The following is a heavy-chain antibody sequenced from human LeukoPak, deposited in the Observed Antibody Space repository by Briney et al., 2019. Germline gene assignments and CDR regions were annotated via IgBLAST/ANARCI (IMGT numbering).Heavy chain of an antibody. Sequence: GGSLRLSCAASGFTFSSYSMNWVRQAPGKGLEWVSSISSSSSYIYYADSVKGRFTISRDNAKNSLYLQMNSLRAEDTAVYYCAKDRGYSYEFDYWGQGTLVTVSS. CDR1: GFTFSSYS. CDR3: AKDRGYSYEFDY. CDR2: ISSSSSYI. J-gene: IGHJ4*02. D-gene: IGHD5-18*01. V-gene: IGHV3-21*04.